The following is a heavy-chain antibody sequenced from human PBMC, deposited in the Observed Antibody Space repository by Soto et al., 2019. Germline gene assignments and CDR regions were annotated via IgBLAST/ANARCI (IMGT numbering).Heavy chain of an antibody. CDR1: GFSFSTYD. CDR3: ARDLVGIVVVVTPFGFDP. Sequence: PGGSLRLSCAASGFSFSTYDMNWVRQAPGKGLEWVAYIWYDGSNKNYADSVKGRFTISRDNSKNTLYLQMNSLRSDDTAVYYCARDLVGIVVVVTPFGFDPWGQGTLVTVSS. D-gene: IGHD2-15*01. V-gene: IGHV3-30*02. J-gene: IGHJ5*02. CDR2: IWYDGSNK.